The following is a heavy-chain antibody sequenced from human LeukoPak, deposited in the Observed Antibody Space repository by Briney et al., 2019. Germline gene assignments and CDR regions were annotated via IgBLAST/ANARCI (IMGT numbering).Heavy chain of an antibody. Sequence: SETLSPTCTVSGGSISSGGYYWSWIRQHPGKGLEWIGYIYYSGSTYYNPSLKSRVTISVDTSKNQFSLKLSSVTAADTAVYYCARETAHYGMDVWGQGTTVTVSS. D-gene: IGHD1-14*01. V-gene: IGHV4-31*03. J-gene: IGHJ6*02. CDR2: IYYSGST. CDR1: GGSISSGGYY. CDR3: ARETAHYGMDV.